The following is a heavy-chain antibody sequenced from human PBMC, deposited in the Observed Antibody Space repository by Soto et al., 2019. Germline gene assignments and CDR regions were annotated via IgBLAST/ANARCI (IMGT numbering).Heavy chain of an antibody. CDR2: INAGNGNT. V-gene: IGHV1-3*01. D-gene: IGHD2-8*01. CDR3: ARLRGYCTISGCNGDYALDV. Sequence: ASVKVSCKASGYTFTSYAMHWVRQAPGQRLEWMGWINAGNGNTKYSQKFQGRVTITRDTSASTAYMELSSLRSEDTAVYYCARLRGYCTISGCNGDYALDVWGQGTTVTVSS. CDR1: GYTFTSYA. J-gene: IGHJ6*02.